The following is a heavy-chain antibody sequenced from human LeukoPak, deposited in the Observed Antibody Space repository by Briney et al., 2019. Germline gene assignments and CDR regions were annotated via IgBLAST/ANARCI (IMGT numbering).Heavy chain of an antibody. Sequence: PGGSLRLSCAASGFTVSSNYMSWVRQAPGKGLEWVSVIYSGGSTYYADSVKGRFTISRDNSKNTLYLQMNSPRAEDTAVYYCAREVTGTGDYFDYWGQGTLVTVSS. CDR3: AREVTGTGDYFDY. CDR2: IYSGGST. CDR1: GFTVSSNY. J-gene: IGHJ4*02. V-gene: IGHV3-53*01. D-gene: IGHD1-1*01.